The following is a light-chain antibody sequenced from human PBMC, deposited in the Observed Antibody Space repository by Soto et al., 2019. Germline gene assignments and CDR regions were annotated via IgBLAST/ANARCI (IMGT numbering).Light chain of an antibody. J-gene: IGLJ1*01. Sequence: QSALTQPASASGSPGQSITISCTGTSSDVGGYNYVSWYQQHPGKAPKFMIYDVSNRPSGVSNRFSGSKSGNTASLTTSGLQAEEEADYYCSSYTASNTRQIVFGTGTKVTVL. CDR1: SSDVGGYNY. CDR3: SSYTASNTRQIV. CDR2: DVS. V-gene: IGLV2-14*01.